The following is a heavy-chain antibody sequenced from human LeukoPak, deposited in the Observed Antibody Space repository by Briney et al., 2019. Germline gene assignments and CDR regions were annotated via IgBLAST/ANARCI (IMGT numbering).Heavy chain of an antibody. D-gene: IGHD3-22*01. CDR2: INHSGST. CDR3: ARVRPCYYDSKRSVFGY. CDR1: GGSFSGYY. V-gene: IGHV4-34*01. J-gene: IGHJ4*02. Sequence: SETLSLTCAVYGGSFSGYYWSWIRQPPGKGLEWIGEINHSGSTNYNPSLKSRVTISVDTSKNQFSLKLSSVTAADTAVYYCARVRPCYYDSKRSVFGYWGQGTLVTVSS.